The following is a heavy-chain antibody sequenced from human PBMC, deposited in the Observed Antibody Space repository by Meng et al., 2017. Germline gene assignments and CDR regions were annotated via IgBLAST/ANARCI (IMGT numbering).Heavy chain of an antibody. CDR1: GGPISSGSYY. Sequence: SETLSLTCTVSGGPISSGSYYWSWIRQPAGKGLEWIGRIYTSGSTNYNPSLKSRVTISVDTSKNQFSLKLSSVTAADTAVYYCARDKFYGSGSYYMIFDYWGQGTLVTVSS. D-gene: IGHD3-10*01. CDR3: ARDKFYGSGSYYMIFDY. J-gene: IGHJ4*02. V-gene: IGHV4-61*02. CDR2: IYTSGST.